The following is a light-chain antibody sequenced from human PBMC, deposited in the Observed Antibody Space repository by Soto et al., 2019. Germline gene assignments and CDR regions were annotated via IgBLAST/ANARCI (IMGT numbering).Light chain of an antibody. CDR2: EVS. CDR1: SSDVGSYNR. Sequence: QSALTQPPSVSGSPGQSVTISCTGTSSDVGSYNRVSWYQQPPGTAPKLMIYEVSNRPSGVPDRFSGSESGNTASLTISGLQAEDEADYYCSLYTSSSTFNVFGTGTKLTVL. CDR3: SLYTSSSTFNV. J-gene: IGLJ1*01. V-gene: IGLV2-18*01.